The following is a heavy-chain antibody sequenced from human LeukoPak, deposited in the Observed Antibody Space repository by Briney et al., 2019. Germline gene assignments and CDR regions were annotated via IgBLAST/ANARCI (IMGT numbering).Heavy chain of an antibody. CDR1: GGSITSSGYY. J-gene: IGHJ3*02. V-gene: IGHV4-39*01. CDR2: IYYSGGRT. CDR3: ARRDPVAVCAFDI. Sequence: PSETLSLTCTVSGGSITSSGYYWGWIRQPPGKGPEWIATIYYSGGRTYYNPSLKSRVTISLDTSKNQFSLTVALVTAADTAVYHCARRDPVAVCAFDIWGQGTMVTVSS. D-gene: IGHD2-21*01.